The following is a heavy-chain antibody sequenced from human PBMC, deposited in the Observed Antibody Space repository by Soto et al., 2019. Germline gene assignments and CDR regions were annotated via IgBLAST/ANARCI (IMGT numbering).Heavy chain of an antibody. Sequence: EVQLLESGGGLVQPGGSLRLSCAASGFTFSSYAMSWVRQAPGKGLEWVSAISGSGGSTYYADSVKGRFTISRDNSKNTLYLQMNSLRAEDTAVYYCAKDSPGRAGATPNWFDPWGQGTLVTVSS. CDR1: GFTFSSYA. J-gene: IGHJ5*02. V-gene: IGHV3-23*01. CDR3: AKDSPGRAGATPNWFDP. CDR2: ISGSGGST. D-gene: IGHD1-26*01.